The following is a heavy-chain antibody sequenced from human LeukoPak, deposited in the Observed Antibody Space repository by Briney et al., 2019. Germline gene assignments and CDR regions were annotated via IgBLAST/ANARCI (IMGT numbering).Heavy chain of an antibody. Sequence: GGSLRLSCAASGFTFSSYGMSWVRQAPGKGLEWVSAISGSGGSTYYADSVKGRFTISRDNSKNTLYLQMNSLRAEDTAVYYCAREYSSGWYGSYYYYYYMDVWGKGTTVTISS. J-gene: IGHJ6*03. CDR3: AREYSSGWYGSYYYYYYMDV. V-gene: IGHV3-23*01. D-gene: IGHD6-19*01. CDR2: ISGSGGST. CDR1: GFTFSSYG.